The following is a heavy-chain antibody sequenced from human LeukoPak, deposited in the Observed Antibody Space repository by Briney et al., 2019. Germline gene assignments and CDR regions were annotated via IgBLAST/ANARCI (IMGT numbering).Heavy chain of an antibody. Sequence: ASVKVSCKASGYTFSKYDLHWVRQAPGQGLEWMGWINPFSGNTNSAQKFQGRVTMTRDTSTTTAYMELSRLRSDDTAVYYCARARKEIGYDGWFDTWGQETLVTVSS. CDR3: ARARKEIGYDGWFDT. CDR1: GYTFSKYD. CDR2: INPFSGNT. D-gene: IGHD5-12*01. J-gene: IGHJ5*02. V-gene: IGHV1-2*02.